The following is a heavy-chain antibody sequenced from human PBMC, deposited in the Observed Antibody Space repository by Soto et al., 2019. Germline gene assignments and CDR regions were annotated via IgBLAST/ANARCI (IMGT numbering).Heavy chain of an antibody. D-gene: IGHD2-21*01. CDR3: ARNMVRQYYYSGMAV. CDR1: GGTFSSYA. V-gene: IGHV1-69*12. J-gene: IGHJ6*02. Sequence: QVQLVQSGAEVKKPGSSVKVSCKASGGTFSSYAISWVRQAPGQGLEWMGGIIPIFGTADYAQKFQGRVTLTAADLQRTGYRALSSLRTGESVVYYWARNMVRQYYYSGMAVWGQGPTVTVSS. CDR2: IIPIFGTA.